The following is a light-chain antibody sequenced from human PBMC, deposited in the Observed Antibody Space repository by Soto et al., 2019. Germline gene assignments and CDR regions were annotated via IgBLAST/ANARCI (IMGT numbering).Light chain of an antibody. J-gene: IGKJ5*01. CDR3: QQYNNWPIT. V-gene: IGKV3-15*01. Sequence: EIVMTQSPATLSVSPGERATLSCRASQSVSSNLAWYQQKPGQAPRLLIYGASTRATGIPARFSSSGSGTEFTLTISSLQSEDFAVYYCQQYNNWPITFGQGTRLEIK. CDR1: QSVSSN. CDR2: GAS.